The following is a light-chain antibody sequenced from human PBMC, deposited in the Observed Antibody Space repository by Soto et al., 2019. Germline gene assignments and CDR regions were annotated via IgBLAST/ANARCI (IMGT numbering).Light chain of an antibody. CDR1: SSDIGVYDY. J-gene: IGLJ3*02. Sequence: QSALTQPASVSGSPGQSITISCTGTSSDIGVYDYVSWYQQHPGKAPKLIIYEVTNRPSGLSNRFSGSKSDNTASLTISGLQAEDEADYYCSSYTSSRTWVFGGGTKLTVL. V-gene: IGLV2-14*01. CDR2: EVT. CDR3: SSYTSSRTWV.